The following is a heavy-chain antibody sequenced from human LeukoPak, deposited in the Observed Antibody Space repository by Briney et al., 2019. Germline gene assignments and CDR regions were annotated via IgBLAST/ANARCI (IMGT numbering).Heavy chain of an antibody. D-gene: IGHD3-22*01. CDR1: GITFSSYW. J-gene: IGHJ4*02. Sequence: GGSLRLSCAASGITFSSYWMSWVRQAPGKGLEWVANIKQDGSEKNYVDSVKGRFTISRDNAKSSLWLLMNSLRVEDTAVYYCATSSLGYYDRSGYYYLDYWGRGTLVTVSS. V-gene: IGHV3-7*01. CDR2: IKQDGSEK. CDR3: ATSSLGYYDRSGYYYLDY.